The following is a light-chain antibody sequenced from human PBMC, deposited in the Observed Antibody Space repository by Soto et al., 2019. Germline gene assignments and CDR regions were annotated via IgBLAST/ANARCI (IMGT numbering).Light chain of an antibody. J-gene: IGKJ3*01. CDR3: QQYGASPLT. V-gene: IGKV1-39*01. CDR1: QSISSY. Sequence: DIQMTQSPSSLSASVGGRGTSTCRAIQSISSYLNWYQQKPGKAPKLLIYAASSLQSGVPSRLTGSGSGTDFALTISRLEPEDFGVYYCQQYGASPLTSGPGTKVDIK. CDR2: AAS.